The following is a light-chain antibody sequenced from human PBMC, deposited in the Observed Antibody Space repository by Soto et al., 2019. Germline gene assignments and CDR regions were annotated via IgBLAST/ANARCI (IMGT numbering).Light chain of an antibody. V-gene: IGLV2-23*01. Sequence: QSALTQPASVSGSPGQSITISCTGTSSDVGSYNRVSWYQLHSGKAPKLMIYEGGKRPSGVSNRFSGSKSGNTASLTISGLQAEDEADYFCCSYAGSSTWVFGGGPKVTVL. CDR1: SSDVGSYNR. CDR2: EGG. J-gene: IGLJ3*02. CDR3: CSYAGSSTWV.